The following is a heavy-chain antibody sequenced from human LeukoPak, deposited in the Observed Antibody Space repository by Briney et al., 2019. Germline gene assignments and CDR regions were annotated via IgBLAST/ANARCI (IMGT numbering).Heavy chain of an antibody. J-gene: IGHJ4*02. CDR2: INTNTGNP. D-gene: IGHD3-22*01. Sequence: ASVKVSCKASGYTFTSYAMNWVRQAPGQGLEWMGWINTNTGNPTYAQGFTGRFVFSLDTSVSTAYLQISSLKAEDTAVYYCARDRYTYYYDSSGYWPAFGYWGQGTLVTVSS. CDR3: ARDRYTYYYDSSGYWPAFGY. CDR1: GYTFTSYA. V-gene: IGHV7-4-1*02.